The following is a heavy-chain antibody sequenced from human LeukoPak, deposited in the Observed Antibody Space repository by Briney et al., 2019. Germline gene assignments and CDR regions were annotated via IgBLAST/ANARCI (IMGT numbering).Heavy chain of an antibody. CDR3: ARDPWFDP. V-gene: IGHV1-69*04. CDR2: IIPILGIA. CDR1: GYSFTSYT. Sequence: SVKVSCKASGYSFTSYTISWVRQAPGQGLEWMGRIIPILGIANYAQKFQGRVTITADKSTSTAYMELSSLRSEDTAVYYCARDPWFDPWGQGTLVTVSS. J-gene: IGHJ5*02.